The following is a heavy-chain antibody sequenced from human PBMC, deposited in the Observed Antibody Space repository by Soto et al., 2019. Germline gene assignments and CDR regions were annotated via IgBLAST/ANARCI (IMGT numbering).Heavy chain of an antibody. J-gene: IGHJ4*02. D-gene: IGHD3-10*01. CDR1: GASMSEYF. Sequence: PSETLSLTCTVSGASMSEYFWSWIRQSPGKGLEWIGYIYYLGSTDYNPSLKSRVTISVDTSKRQFSLRLTSVTAADTAVYYCARDGYDGSGSPYPAFWGLGTQVTVSS. CDR3: ARDGYDGSGSPYPAF. CDR2: IYYLGST. V-gene: IGHV4-59*01.